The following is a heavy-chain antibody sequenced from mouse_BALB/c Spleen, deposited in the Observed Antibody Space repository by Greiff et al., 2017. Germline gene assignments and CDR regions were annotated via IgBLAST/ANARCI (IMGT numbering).Heavy chain of an antibody. CDR1: GYTFTSYW. D-gene: IGHD2-4*01. J-gene: IGHJ3*01. CDR3: TDYDGVWFAY. Sequence: EVQLQQSGTVLARPGASVKMSCKASGYTFTSYWMHWVNQRPGQGLEWIGAIYPGNSDTSYNQKFKGKAKLTAVTSTSTAYMELSSLTNEDSAVYYCTDYDGVWFAYWGQGTLVTVSA. V-gene: IGHV1-5*01. CDR2: IYPGNSDT.